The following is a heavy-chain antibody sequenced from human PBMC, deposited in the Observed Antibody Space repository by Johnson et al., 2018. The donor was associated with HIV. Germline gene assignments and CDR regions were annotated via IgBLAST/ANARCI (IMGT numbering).Heavy chain of an antibody. Sequence: PLVESGGGLVQPGGSLRLSCAASGFPLSNYAMSWVRPAPGNGLEWVSAICGHGGSSYYADSVKGPFPISRDNSKNTLYLQLNFLRAEDTAIYYCAKDAWGSNWNGIFYIWGQGTFVTVSS. CDR2: ICGHGGSS. V-gene: IGHV3-23*04. CDR1: GFPLSNYA. D-gene: IGHD1-1*01. CDR3: AKDAWGSNWNGIFYI. J-gene: IGHJ3*02.